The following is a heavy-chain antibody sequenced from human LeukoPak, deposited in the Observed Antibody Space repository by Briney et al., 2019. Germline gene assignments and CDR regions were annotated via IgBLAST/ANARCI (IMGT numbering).Heavy chain of an antibody. CDR3: ARGRYSSGDYFDY. V-gene: IGHV3-53*01. D-gene: IGHD6-19*01. CDR1: GFTVSSNY. CDR2: IYSGGST. Sequence: PGGSLRLSCAASGFTVSSNYMSWVRQAPGKGLEWVSVIYSGGSTYYADSVKGRFTISKDNSKNTLYLQMNSLRAEDTAVYYCARGRYSSGDYFDYWGQGPLVTVSS. J-gene: IGHJ4*02.